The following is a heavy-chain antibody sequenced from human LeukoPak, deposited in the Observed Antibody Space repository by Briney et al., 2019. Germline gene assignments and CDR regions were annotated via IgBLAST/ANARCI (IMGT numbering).Heavy chain of an antibody. Sequence: SVKVSCKASGGTFSSYAISWVRQAPGQGLEWMGRIIPIFGTANYAQKFQGRVTITTDESTSTAYMELSSLRSEDTAVYYCARDDYGGNWAFDFGYWGQGTLVTVSS. J-gene: IGHJ4*02. CDR2: IIPIFGTA. CDR3: ARDDYGGNWAFDFGY. V-gene: IGHV1-69*05. D-gene: IGHD4-23*01. CDR1: GGTFSSYA.